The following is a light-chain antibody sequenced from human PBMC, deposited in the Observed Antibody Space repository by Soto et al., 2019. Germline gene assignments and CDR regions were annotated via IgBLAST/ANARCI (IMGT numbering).Light chain of an antibody. J-gene: IGKJ1*01. CDR1: QSVSNW. V-gene: IGKV1-5*03. Sequence: DIQTTQSPSTLSASVGDRVTISCRASQSVSNWLAWYQQKPGKAPKLLIYKASSLESGVPSRFSGSGSGTEFTLTISSLQPDDFATYYCQQYNYYWTFGQGTKVEIK. CDR3: QQYNYYWT. CDR2: KAS.